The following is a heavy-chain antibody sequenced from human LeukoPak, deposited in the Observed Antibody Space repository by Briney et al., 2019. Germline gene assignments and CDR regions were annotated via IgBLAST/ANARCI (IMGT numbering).Heavy chain of an antibody. J-gene: IGHJ3*02. CDR1: GFTFSSYA. CDR3: AKDLGWGDGYTRNDAFDI. CDR2: ISGSGGST. Sequence: GGSLRLSCAASGFTFSSYAMSWVRQAPGKGLEWVSAISGSGGSTYYADSVKGRFTISRDNSKNTLYLQMNSLRAEDTAVYYCAKDLGWGDGYTRNDAFDIWGQGTMVTVSS. D-gene: IGHD5-24*01. V-gene: IGHV3-23*01.